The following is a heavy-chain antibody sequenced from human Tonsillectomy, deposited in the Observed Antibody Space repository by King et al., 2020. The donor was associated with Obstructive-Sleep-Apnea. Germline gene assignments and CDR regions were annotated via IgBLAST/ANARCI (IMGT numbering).Heavy chain of an antibody. J-gene: IGHJ6*02. CDR1: GGSFSGYY. V-gene: IGHV4-34*01. CDR2: INHSGST. D-gene: IGHD3-10*01. CDR3: ARGRYHTYYYGSGKGGMDV. Sequence: VQLPQWGAGLLKPSETLSLTCAVYGGSFSGYYWSWLRQPPGKGLEWIGEINHSGSTNYNPSLKSRVTISVDTSKNQFSLKLSSVTAADTAVYYCARGRYHTYYYGSGKGGMDVWGQGTTVTVSS.